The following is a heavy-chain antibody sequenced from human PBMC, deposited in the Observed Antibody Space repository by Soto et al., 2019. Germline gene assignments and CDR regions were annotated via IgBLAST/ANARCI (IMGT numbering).Heavy chain of an antibody. D-gene: IGHD3-16*01. V-gene: IGHV4-59*08. CDR2: IYYSGST. CDR3: ARHLDTWFGFDY. CDR1: GDTIRSDY. J-gene: IGHJ4*02. Sequence: SETLSLTCSVSGDTIRSDYWNWIRQPPGKRLEWIGYIYYSGSTNYNPSLKSRVTISVDTSKNQFSLKLSSVTAADTAVYYYARHLDTWFGFDYWGQGTLVTVSS.